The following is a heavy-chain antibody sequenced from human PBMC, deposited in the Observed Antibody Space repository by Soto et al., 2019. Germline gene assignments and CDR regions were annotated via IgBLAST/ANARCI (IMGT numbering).Heavy chain of an antibody. D-gene: IGHD3-10*01. J-gene: IGHJ3*02. CDR2: INPSGGST. CDR1: GYIFTNYD. V-gene: IGHV1-46*03. CDR3: ARDLSMVRGVIIRGAFEI. Sequence: ASVKVSCKASGYIFTNYDINWVRQATGQGLEYLGWINPSGGSTSYAQKFQGRVTMTRDTSTSTVYMELSSLRSEDTAVYYCARDLSMVRGVIIRGAFEIWGQGTMVTVSS.